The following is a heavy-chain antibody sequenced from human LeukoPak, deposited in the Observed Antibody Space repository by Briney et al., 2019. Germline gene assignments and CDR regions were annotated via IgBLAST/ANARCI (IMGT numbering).Heavy chain of an antibody. CDR3: ARDTGSSWYGVDY. Sequence: SETLSLTCAVSGVAISRGGYAWNWIRQPPGKGLEWIAYIYHSGTTYYNPSLKSRVTISVDTSKNQFSLKLSSVTAADTAVYYCARDTGSSWYGVDYWGQGTLVTVSS. J-gene: IGHJ4*02. CDR1: GVAISRGGYA. CDR2: IYHSGTT. V-gene: IGHV4-30-2*01. D-gene: IGHD6-13*01.